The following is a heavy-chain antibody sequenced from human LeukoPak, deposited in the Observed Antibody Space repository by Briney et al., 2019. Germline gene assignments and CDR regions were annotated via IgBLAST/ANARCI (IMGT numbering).Heavy chain of an antibody. Sequence: ASVKVSCKASGYTFTSYGISWVRQAPGQGLEWMGWISAYNGNTNYAQKLQGRVTMTTDASTSTAYMELRSLRSGDTAVYYCARLRAAREWFNPWGQGTLVTVSS. CDR3: ARLRAAREWFNP. CDR1: GYTFTSYG. J-gene: IGHJ5*02. V-gene: IGHV1-18*01. D-gene: IGHD2-2*01. CDR2: ISAYNGNT.